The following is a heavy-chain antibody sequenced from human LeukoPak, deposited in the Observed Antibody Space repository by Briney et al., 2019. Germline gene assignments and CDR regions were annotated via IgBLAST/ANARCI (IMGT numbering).Heavy chain of an antibody. J-gene: IGHJ3*02. CDR2: TNSDGSST. CDR3: ARAPWISGYDYGEAFDI. CDR1: GFTFRSYW. D-gene: IGHD5-12*01. V-gene: IGHV3-74*01. Sequence: GGSLRLSCAASGFTFRSYWMHWVRQAPGKGLVWVSRTNSDGSSTTYVDSVKGRFTISRDNAKNTLYLQMNSLRAEDTAVYYCARAPWISGYDYGEAFDIWGQGTLVTVSS.